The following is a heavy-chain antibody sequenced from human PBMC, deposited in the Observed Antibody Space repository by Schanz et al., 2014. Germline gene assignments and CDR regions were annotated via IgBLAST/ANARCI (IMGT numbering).Heavy chain of an antibody. CDR2: ISGGGGSA. CDR3: ARGGSNREFYTVMDV. CDR1: GFTFNNYD. Sequence: EVQLVESGGGLVQPGGSLRLSCAASGFTFNNYDMNWVRLVPGKGLECVSGISGGGGSAYYADSVKGRFTISRDSLHMNDVIGGDTAVYYCARGGSNREFYTVMDVWGRGTTVTVS. D-gene: IGHD3-10*01. J-gene: IGHJ6*02. V-gene: IGHV3-23*04.